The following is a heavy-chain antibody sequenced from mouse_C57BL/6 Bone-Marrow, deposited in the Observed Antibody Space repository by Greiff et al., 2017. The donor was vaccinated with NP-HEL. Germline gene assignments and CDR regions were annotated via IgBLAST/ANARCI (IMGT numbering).Heavy chain of an antibody. Sequence: EVMLVESGGGLVQPGGSMKLSCVASGFTFSNYWMNWVRQSPEKGLEWVAQIRLKSDNYATHYAASVKGRFTISRDDSKRCVYLQMNNLRAEDTGIYYCTGEGNYGYFDVWGTGTTVTVSS. CDR2: IRLKSDNYAT. J-gene: IGHJ1*03. CDR3: TGEGNYGYFDV. V-gene: IGHV6-3*01. D-gene: IGHD2-1*01. CDR1: GFTFSNYW.